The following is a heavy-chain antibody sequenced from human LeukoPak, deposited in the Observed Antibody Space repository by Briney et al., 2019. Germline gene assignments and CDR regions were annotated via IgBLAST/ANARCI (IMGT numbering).Heavy chain of an antibody. V-gene: IGHV7-4-1*02. J-gene: IGHJ4*02. Sequence: ASVKVSCKASGYTFTSYAMNWVRQAPGQGLEWMGWINTNTGNPTYAQGFTGRFVFSLDTSVSTAYLQISSLKAEDTAVYYCARGGNSSGWSAYDYWGQGTLVTVSS. CDR1: GYTFTSYA. D-gene: IGHD6-19*01. CDR3: ARGGNSSGWSAYDY. CDR2: INTNTGNP.